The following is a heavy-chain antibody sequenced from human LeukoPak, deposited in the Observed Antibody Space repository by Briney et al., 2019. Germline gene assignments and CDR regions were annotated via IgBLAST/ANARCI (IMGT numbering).Heavy chain of an antibody. Sequence: GGSLRVSCAASGFPFSSYAMSWVRQAPGKGLEWVSAISGSGGSTYYADSVKGRFTISRDNSKNTLYLQMNSLRAEDTAVYYCAKEGVVVISNYFDYWGQGTLVTVSS. V-gene: IGHV3-23*01. D-gene: IGHD3-22*01. CDR2: ISGSGGST. J-gene: IGHJ4*02. CDR1: GFPFSSYA. CDR3: AKEGVVVISNYFDY.